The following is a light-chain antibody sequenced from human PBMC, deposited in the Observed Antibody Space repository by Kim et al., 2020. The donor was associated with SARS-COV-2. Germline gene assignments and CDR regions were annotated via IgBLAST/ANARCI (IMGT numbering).Light chain of an antibody. Sequence: QGVTISCTGSSSNIGAGYDVQWYQQLPQTAPKLLIYGNNNRPSGVPDRFSGSKSDTSASLAITGLQAEDEAEYYCQSYDSRLGGYVFGSGTEVTVL. J-gene: IGLJ1*01. CDR2: GNN. CDR3: QSYDSRLGGYV. CDR1: SSNIGAGYD. V-gene: IGLV1-40*01.